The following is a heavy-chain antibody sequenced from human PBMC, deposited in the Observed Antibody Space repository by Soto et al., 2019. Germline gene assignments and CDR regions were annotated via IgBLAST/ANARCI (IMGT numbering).Heavy chain of an antibody. CDR2: INPSGGST. J-gene: IGHJ3*02. D-gene: IGHD3-22*01. Sequence: QVQLVQSGAEVKKPGASVKVSCKASGYTFTSYYMHWVRQAPGQGLEWMGIINPSGGSTSYAQKFQGRVTMTRDTSTSTVYMELSSLRSEDTAVYYCASYRDYYDSSGPHYDAFDIWGQGTMVTVSS. V-gene: IGHV1-46*01. CDR1: GYTFTSYY. CDR3: ASYRDYYDSSGPHYDAFDI.